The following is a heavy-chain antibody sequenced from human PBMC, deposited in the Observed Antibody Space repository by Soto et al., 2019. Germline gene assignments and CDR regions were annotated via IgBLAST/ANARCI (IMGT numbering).Heavy chain of an antibody. CDR1: GFTFSSYA. CDR3: AKDLVGNLYYYDSSGYYPDAFDI. D-gene: IGHD3-22*01. V-gene: IGHV3-23*01. CDR2: VDGSGGDT. J-gene: IGHJ3*02. Sequence: GGSLRLSCAASGFTFSSYAMGWLRQAPGTGPEWVAFVDGSGGDTSFADSVKGRFTISRDNSKNSLYLHMNSLRAEDTAVYYCAKDLVGNLYYYDSSGYYPDAFDIWGQGTMVTVSS.